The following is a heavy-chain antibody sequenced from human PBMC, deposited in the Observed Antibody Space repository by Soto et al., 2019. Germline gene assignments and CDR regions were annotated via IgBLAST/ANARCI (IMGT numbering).Heavy chain of an antibody. V-gene: IGHV4-59*01. CDR3: ARVPRGGAGEYYYGMDV. Sequence: QVQLQESGPGLVKPSETLSLTCTVSGGSISSYYWSWIRQPPGKGLEWIGYIYYSGSTNYNPSLKRRVTISVDTSKNQFSLKLSSVTAADTAVYYCARVPRGGAGEYYYGMDVWGQGTTVTVSS. D-gene: IGHD3-10*01. CDR1: GGSISSYY. J-gene: IGHJ6*02. CDR2: IYYSGST.